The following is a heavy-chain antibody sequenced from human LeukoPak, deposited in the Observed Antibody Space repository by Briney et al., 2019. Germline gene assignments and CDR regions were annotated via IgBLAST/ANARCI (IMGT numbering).Heavy chain of an antibody. CDR2: IYPVDSDT. Sequence: GESLKISCQGPGYPFTSYWIGWVRQIPGKGLEWRGIIYPVDSDTRYSTSFQGQVPISDDKSIRTGYLQWSSLKASDTAMYYCARGVKYSSSCQYDYGGQGTLVTVSS. CDR1: GYPFTSYW. J-gene: IGHJ4*02. V-gene: IGHV5-51*01. D-gene: IGHD6-13*01. CDR3: ARGVKYSSSCQYDY.